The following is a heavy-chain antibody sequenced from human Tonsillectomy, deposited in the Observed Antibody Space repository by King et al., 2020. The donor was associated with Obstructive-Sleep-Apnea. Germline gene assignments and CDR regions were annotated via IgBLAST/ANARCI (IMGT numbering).Heavy chain of an antibody. J-gene: IGHJ4*02. CDR1: GYSFSSYY. CDR2: IDPSDSDT. V-gene: IGHV5-10-1*03. CDR3: AKAYSSSWSDDY. Sequence: QLVQSGAEVKKPGESLRISCQGSGYSFSSYYITWVRQMPGKGLEWMGRIDPSDSDTNYSPTFQGHVTISVDKSINTSYLQWSSLKASDTAMYYCAKAYSSSWSDDYWGQGTLVTVSS. D-gene: IGHD6-13*01.